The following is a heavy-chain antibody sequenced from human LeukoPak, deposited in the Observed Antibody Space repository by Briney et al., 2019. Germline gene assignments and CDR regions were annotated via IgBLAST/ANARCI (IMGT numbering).Heavy chain of an antibody. CDR3: AKDISYSVGNYFDY. Sequence: GGSLRLSCAASGFTFDDYAMHWVRQAPGKGLEWVSGISWNSGSIGYADSVKGRFTISRDNAKNSLYLQMNSLRAEDTALYYCAKDISYSVGNYFDYWGQGTLVTVSS. CDR1: GFTFDDYA. D-gene: IGHD2-21*01. CDR2: ISWNSGSI. V-gene: IGHV3-9*01. J-gene: IGHJ4*02.